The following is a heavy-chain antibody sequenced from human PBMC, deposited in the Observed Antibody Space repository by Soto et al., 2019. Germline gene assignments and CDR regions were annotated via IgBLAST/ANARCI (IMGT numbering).Heavy chain of an antibody. D-gene: IGHD1-20*01. J-gene: IGHJ3*02. V-gene: IGHV3-49*03. CDR3: AKDNSYHAFDI. CDR2: IRSKAYGGTT. Sequence: PGGSLRLSCTASGFTFGDYAMSWFRQAPGKGLEWVGFIRSKAYGGTTEYAASVKGRFTISRDDSKSIAYLQMNGLGPEDTAVYYCAKDNSYHAFDILGQGTMVTVSS. CDR1: GFTFGDYA.